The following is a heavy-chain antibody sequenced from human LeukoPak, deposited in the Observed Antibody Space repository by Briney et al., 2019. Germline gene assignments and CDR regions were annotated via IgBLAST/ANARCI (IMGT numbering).Heavy chain of an antibody. Sequence: ASVKVSCKVSGYTLTELSMHWVRQAPGKGLEWMGGFDPEDGETIYAQKFQGRVTMTEDTSTDTAYMELSSLRSEDTAVYYCARVYYYDSSGYYLTQSYMDVWGKGTTVTVSS. J-gene: IGHJ6*03. D-gene: IGHD3-22*01. CDR2: FDPEDGET. CDR1: GYTLTELS. CDR3: ARVYYYDSSGYYLTQSYMDV. V-gene: IGHV1-24*01.